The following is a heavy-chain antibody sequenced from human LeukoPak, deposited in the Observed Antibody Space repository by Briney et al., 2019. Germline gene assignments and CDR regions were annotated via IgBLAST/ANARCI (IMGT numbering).Heavy chain of an antibody. CDR2: ISGSGGST. V-gene: IGHV3-23*01. CDR3: AKELLAVVVAADDY. CDR1: GFTFSSDA. J-gene: IGHJ4*02. D-gene: IGHD2-15*01. Sequence: GGSLRLSCAASGFTFSSDAMSWVRQAPGKGLEWVSAISGSGGSTYYADSVKGRFTISRDNSKNTLYLQMNSLRAEDTAVYYCAKELLAVVVAADDYWGQGTLVTVSS.